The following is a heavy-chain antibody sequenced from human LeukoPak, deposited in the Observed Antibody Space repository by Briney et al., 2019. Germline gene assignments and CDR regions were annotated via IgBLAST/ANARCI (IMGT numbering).Heavy chain of an antibody. J-gene: IGHJ5*02. V-gene: IGHV3-23*01. CDR2: INGRGDNT. CDR1: GFTFNTYP. Sequence: GGSLRLSCAASGFTFNTYPMHWVRQAPGKGLEWVSAINGRGDNTYYADFVKGRFTISRDNSKSTVYLQMNSLRTEDTAVYYCAKDRVSPGFNWFDPWGQGTLVTVSS. CDR3: AKDRVSPGFNWFDP. D-gene: IGHD2/OR15-2a*01.